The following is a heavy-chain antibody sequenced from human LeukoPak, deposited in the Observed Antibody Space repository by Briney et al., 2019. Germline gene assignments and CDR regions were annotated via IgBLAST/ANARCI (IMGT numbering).Heavy chain of an antibody. CDR1: GGSISSSSYY. D-gene: IGHD6-13*01. CDR2: IYYSGST. J-gene: IGHJ4*02. V-gene: IGHV4-39*01. CDR3: ARSLTAAGPSYYFDY. Sequence: SETLSLTCTVSGGSISSSSYYWGWIRQPPGKGLEWIGSIYYSGSTYYNPSLKSRVTISVDTSKNQFPLKLSSVTAADTAVYYCARSLTAAGPSYYFDYWGQGTLVTVSS.